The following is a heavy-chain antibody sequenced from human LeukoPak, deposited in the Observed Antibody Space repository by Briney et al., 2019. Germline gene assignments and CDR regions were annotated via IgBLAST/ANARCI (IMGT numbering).Heavy chain of an antibody. V-gene: IGHV4-31*03. D-gene: IGHD4-17*01. CDR1: GGSISSGGYY. J-gene: IGHJ4*02. CDR3: ARDRGGDYVFDY. Sequence: PSQTLSLTCTVSGGSISSGGYYWSWIRQHPGKGLELIGYIYYSGSTYYNPSLKSRVTISVDTSKNQFSLKLSSVTAADTAVYYCARDRGGDYVFDYWGQGTLVTVSS. CDR2: IYYSGST.